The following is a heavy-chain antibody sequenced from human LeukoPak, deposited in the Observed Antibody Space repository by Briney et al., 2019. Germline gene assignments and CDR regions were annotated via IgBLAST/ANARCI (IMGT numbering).Heavy chain of an antibody. CDR2: ISHDGSNK. CDR3: ARRYCSGGRCPNYFDY. V-gene: IGHV3-30*04. CDR1: GFTFNNYA. Sequence: GGSLRLSCAASGFTFNNYAMHWVRQAPGKGLEWVAVISHDGSNKYYADSVKGRFTISRDNSKNTLYLQMDSLRAEDTAVYYCARRYCSGGRCPNYFDYWGQGTLVTVFS. D-gene: IGHD2-15*01. J-gene: IGHJ4*02.